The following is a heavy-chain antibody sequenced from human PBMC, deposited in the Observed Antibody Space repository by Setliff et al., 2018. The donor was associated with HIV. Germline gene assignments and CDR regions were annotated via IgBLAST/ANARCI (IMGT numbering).Heavy chain of an antibody. V-gene: IGHV7-4-1*02. CDR1: GYNFTNYG. Sequence: ASVKVSCKASGYNFTNYGINWVRRDPGQGLEWMGWINTNTGYPTYAQAFRGRFAFSLDTSVSTAYLEISSLEAEDTAVYFCARVRTSYNFWVGDVFDPWGQGTLVTVSS. J-gene: IGHJ5*02. CDR3: ARVRTSYNFWVGDVFDP. D-gene: IGHD1-1*01. CDR2: INTNTGYP.